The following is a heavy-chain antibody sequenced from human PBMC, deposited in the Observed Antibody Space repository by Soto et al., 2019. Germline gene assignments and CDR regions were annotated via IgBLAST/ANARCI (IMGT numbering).Heavy chain of an antibody. V-gene: IGHV3-23*01. Sequence: GGSLRLSCAASGFTFSSYAMSWVRQAQGKGLEWVSAISGSGGSTYYADSVKGRFTISRDNSKNTLYLQMNRLRAEDTAVYYCAKRTGHIAVAGTFDYWGQGTLVTVSS. CDR3: AKRTGHIAVAGTFDY. CDR2: ISGSGGST. J-gene: IGHJ4*02. CDR1: GFTFSSYA. D-gene: IGHD6-19*01.